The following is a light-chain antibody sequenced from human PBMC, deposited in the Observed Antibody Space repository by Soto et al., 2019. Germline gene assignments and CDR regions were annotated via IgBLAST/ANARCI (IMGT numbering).Light chain of an antibody. V-gene: IGLV2-8*01. J-gene: IGLJ1*01. CDR3: SSYAGSNNFV. CDR2: EVN. CDR1: SSDVGNYHY. Sequence: QSVLTQPPSASGSPGQSVTISCTGTSSDVGNYHYVSWYQQHPGKAPKLMIYEVNKRPSGVPNRFSGSKSGNTASLTVSGLQAEDEADYYCSSYAGSNNFVFGTGTKLTVL.